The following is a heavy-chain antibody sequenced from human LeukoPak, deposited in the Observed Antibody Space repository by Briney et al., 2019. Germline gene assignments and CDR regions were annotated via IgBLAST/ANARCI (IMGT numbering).Heavy chain of an antibody. CDR3: AKDYYYGSGSDYYYYCGMDV. CDR1: GFTFSSYA. CDR2: ISGSGGST. Sequence: GGSLRLSCAASGFTFSSYAMSWVRQAPGKGLEWVSAISGSGGSTYYADSVKGRFTISRDNSKNTLYLQMNSLRAEDTAVYYCAKDYYYGSGSDYYYYCGMDVWGQGTTVTVSS. D-gene: IGHD3-10*01. V-gene: IGHV3-23*01. J-gene: IGHJ6*02.